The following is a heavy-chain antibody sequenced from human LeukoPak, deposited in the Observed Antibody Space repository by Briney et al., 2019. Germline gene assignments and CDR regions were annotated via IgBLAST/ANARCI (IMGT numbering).Heavy chain of an antibody. J-gene: IGHJ4*02. CDR1: GGTFSSYA. D-gene: IGHD3-10*01. V-gene: IGHV1-69*04. CDR2: IIPILGIA. CDR3: ARSSYTVRGVITTSFFDY. Sequence: SVKVSCKASGGTFSSYAISWVRQAPGQGLEWMGRIIPILGIANYAQKFQGRVTITADKSTSTAYMELSSLRSEDTAVYYCARSSYTVRGVITTSFFDYWGQGTLVTVSS.